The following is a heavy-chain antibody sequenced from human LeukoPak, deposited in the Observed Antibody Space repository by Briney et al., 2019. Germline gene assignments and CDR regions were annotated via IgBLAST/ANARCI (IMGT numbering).Heavy chain of an antibody. CDR3: ARERSDYGDYFDY. V-gene: IGHV4-59*01. CDR1: GGSISSYY. CDR2: IYYSGST. Sequence: PSETLSLTCTVSGGSISSYYWSWIQQPPGKGLEWIGYIYYSGSTNYNPSLKSRVTISVDTSKNQFSLKLSSVTAADTAVYYCARERSDYGDYFDYWGQGTLVTVSS. J-gene: IGHJ4*02. D-gene: IGHD4-17*01.